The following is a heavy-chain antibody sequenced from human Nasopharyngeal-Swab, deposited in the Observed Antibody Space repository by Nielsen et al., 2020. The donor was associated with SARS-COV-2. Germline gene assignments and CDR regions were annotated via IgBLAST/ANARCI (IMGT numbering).Heavy chain of an antibody. D-gene: IGHD1-26*01. Sequence: GVSLRLSFAASWFSFSVSSLNWVRQASGKVLVWVGRIRSKVNSYSTTYGVSVKGRFTISRDDSKNTAYLQMNSLKTEDTAVYYCARVNPISGSYYDAIDIWGQGTMVTVSS. CDR2: IRSKVNSYST. CDR3: ARVNPISGSYYDAIDI. V-gene: IGHV3-73*01. CDR1: WFSFSVSS. J-gene: IGHJ3*02.